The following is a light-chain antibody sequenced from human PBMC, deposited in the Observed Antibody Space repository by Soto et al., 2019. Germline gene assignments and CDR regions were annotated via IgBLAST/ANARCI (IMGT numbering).Light chain of an antibody. CDR3: IAYTGNDNFV. Sequence: QSVLTQPPSASGSPGQSVTISCTGTSSYVGAYTDYVSWYQQHPGKAPKLMIYEVSKRPSGVPDRFSGSKSGNTASLTVSGLQAEDEADYCCIAYTGNDNFVSGSGTKVTVL. J-gene: IGLJ1*01. CDR2: EVS. V-gene: IGLV2-8*01. CDR1: SSYVGAYTDY.